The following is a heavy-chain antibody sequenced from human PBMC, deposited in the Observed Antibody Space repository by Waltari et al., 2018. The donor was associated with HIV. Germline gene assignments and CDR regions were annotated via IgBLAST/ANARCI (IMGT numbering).Heavy chain of an antibody. Sequence: QVQLQESGPGLVKPSQTLSLTCTVSGGSISSGSYYWSWIRQPAGKGLELIGRSYTSGSTNSNPPLKSRVTISVDTSKNQFSLKLRSVTAADTAVYYCARAYYDFWSGTGSSGNWFDPWGQGTLVTVSS. CDR3: ARAYYDFWSGTGSSGNWFDP. J-gene: IGHJ5*02. CDR2: SYTSGST. D-gene: IGHD3-3*01. CDR1: GGSISSGSYY. V-gene: IGHV4-61*02.